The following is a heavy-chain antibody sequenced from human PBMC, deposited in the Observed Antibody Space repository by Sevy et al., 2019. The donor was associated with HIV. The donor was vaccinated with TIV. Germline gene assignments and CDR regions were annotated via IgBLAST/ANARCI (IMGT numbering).Heavy chain of an antibody. CDR3: ARGTYYYDSSGYSDAFDI. CDR2: IIPIFGTA. Sequence: ASVKVSCKASGGTFSSYAINWVRQAPGQGLEWMGGIIPIFGTANYAQKFQGRVTITADKSTSTAYMELSSLRSEDTAVYYCARGTYYYDSSGYSDAFDIWGQGTMVTVSS. J-gene: IGHJ3*02. D-gene: IGHD3-22*01. V-gene: IGHV1-69*06. CDR1: GGTFSSYA.